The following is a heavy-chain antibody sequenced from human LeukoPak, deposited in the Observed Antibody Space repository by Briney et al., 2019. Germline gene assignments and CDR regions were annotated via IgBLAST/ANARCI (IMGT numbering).Heavy chain of an antibody. J-gene: IGHJ4*02. Sequence: PGRSLRLSCAASGFTVSSNYMSWVRQAPGKGLEWVSVIYSGGSTYYADSVKGRFTISRDNSKNTLYLQMNSLRAEDTAVYYCARAYDILTGFHYWGQGTLVTVSS. CDR3: ARAYDILTGFHY. D-gene: IGHD3-9*01. CDR1: GFTVSSNY. V-gene: IGHV3-53*01. CDR2: IYSGGST.